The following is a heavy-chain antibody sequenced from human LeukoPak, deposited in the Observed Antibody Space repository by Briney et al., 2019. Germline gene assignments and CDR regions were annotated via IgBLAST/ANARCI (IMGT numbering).Heavy chain of an antibody. D-gene: IGHD6-19*01. CDR1: GYTFTDYY. V-gene: IGHV1-2*06. CDR2: INSNSGGT. J-gene: IGHJ4*02. CDR3: AREGRERDGSAWSVCDY. Sequence: ASVKVSCKASGYTFTDYYIQWVRQAPGQGLEWMGRINSNSGGTDSAQNFQGRVTMTRDTSISTAHMELSRLRSDDTAVYYCAREGRERDGSAWSVCDYWGQGTLVTVSS.